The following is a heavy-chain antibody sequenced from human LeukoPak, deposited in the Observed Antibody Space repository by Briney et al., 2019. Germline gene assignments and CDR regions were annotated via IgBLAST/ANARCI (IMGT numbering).Heavy chain of an antibody. CDR3: ARGNYYDSSAYYPQ. Sequence: PSETLSLTCAVYGGSFSGYYWNWIRQPPGKGLEWIGEINHSGSTNYNPSLKSRVTISVDTSKNQFSLKLSSVTAADTAVYYCARGNYYDSSAYYPQWGLGTLVTVSS. CDR2: INHSGST. D-gene: IGHD3-22*01. V-gene: IGHV4-34*01. CDR1: GGSFSGYY. J-gene: IGHJ4*02.